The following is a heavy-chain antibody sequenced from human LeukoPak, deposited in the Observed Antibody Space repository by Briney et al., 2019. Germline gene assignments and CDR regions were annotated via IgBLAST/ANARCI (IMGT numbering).Heavy chain of an antibody. Sequence: ASVKVSCKASGYTFTSYAMNWVRQATGQGLEWMGWINTNTGNPTYAQGFTGRFVFSLDTSVSTAYLQISSLKAEDTAVYYCARSITIFGIPDSNWFDPWGQGTLVTVSS. D-gene: IGHD3-3*01. CDR2: INTNTGNP. CDR3: ARSITIFGIPDSNWFDP. CDR1: GYTFTSYA. V-gene: IGHV7-4-1*02. J-gene: IGHJ5*02.